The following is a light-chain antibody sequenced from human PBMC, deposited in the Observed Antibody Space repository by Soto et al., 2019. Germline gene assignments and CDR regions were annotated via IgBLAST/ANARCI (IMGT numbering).Light chain of an antibody. J-gene: IGLJ2*01. CDR1: RPSIGSNH. V-gene: IGLV1-47*02. CDR2: TNN. Sequence: QSVLTQPPSASGTPGQRVTISCSGSRPSIGSNHVYWYQQHPGMAPKHLIYTNNQRPSGVVDRFSASKSGTTASLDISGLRSEDEADYYCAAWHDSLSGVIFGGGTKPTVL. CDR3: AAWHDSLSGVI.